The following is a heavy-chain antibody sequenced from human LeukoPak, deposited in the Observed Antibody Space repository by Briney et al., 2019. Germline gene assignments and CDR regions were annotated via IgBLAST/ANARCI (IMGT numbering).Heavy chain of an antibody. J-gene: IGHJ3*02. CDR1: GYTFTDYY. CDR2: INPNSGGT. Sequence: ASVKVSCKASGYTFTDYYMHWVRQAPGQGLEWMGWINPNSGGTNYAQKFQGRVTMTRDTSISTAHMELSRLRSDDTAVYYCAKQPVVPAAMEANDAFDIWGQGTMVSVSS. D-gene: IGHD2-2*01. V-gene: IGHV1-2*02. CDR3: AKQPVVPAAMEANDAFDI.